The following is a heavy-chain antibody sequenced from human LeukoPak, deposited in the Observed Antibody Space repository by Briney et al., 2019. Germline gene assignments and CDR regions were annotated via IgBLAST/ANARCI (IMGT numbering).Heavy chain of an antibody. V-gene: IGHV4-59*01. CDR1: GGSISTYY. Sequence: SETLSLSCTVYGGSISTYYWSWIRQPPGKGLEWIGYIFYSGSTNRNPFLNSRITISVDTSNNQFFLKLSPVTAANTAGYYCGREHNWDDGKFDYWGRGTLVTPSS. CDR3: GREHNWDDGKFDY. J-gene: IGHJ4*02. CDR2: IFYSGST. D-gene: IGHD1-20*01.